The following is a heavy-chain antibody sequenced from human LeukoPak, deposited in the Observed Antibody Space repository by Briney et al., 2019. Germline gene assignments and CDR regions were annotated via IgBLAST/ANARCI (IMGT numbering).Heavy chain of an antibody. CDR2: IYHSGST. V-gene: IGHV4-30-2*01. J-gene: IGHJ4*02. D-gene: IGHD1-26*01. Sequence: KPSETLSLTCTVSGGSISSGGYYWSWIRQPPGKGLEWIGYIYHSGSTYYNPSLKSRVTISVDRSKNQFSLKLSSVTAADTAVYYCASVNSGSYQVDVDCWGQGTLVTVSS. CDR3: ASVNSGSYQVDVDC. CDR1: GGSISSGGYY.